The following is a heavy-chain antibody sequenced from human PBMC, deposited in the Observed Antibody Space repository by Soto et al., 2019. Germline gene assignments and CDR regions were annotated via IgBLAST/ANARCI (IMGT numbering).Heavy chain of an antibody. CDR3: ATAAEVDPVAWMYYLAY. D-gene: IGHD6-19*01. CDR1: S. Sequence: SRRWPRHAQEKGLEWMGGFDPEDGETIYAQKFQGRVTMTEDTSTDTAYMELSSLRSEDTDVYYCATAAEVDPVAWMYYLAYWGQGT. J-gene: IGHJ4*02. CDR2: FDPEDGET. V-gene: IGHV1-24*01.